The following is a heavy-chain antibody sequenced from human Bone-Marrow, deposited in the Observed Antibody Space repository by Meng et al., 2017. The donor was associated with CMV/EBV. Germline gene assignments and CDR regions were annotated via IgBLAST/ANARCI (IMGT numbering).Heavy chain of an antibody. CDR1: GFTFSTYD. D-gene: IGHD2-2*02. CDR3: ASARSHTHFDY. J-gene: IGHJ4*02. CDR2: IGTVGDT. V-gene: IGHV3-13*01. Sequence: GESLKISCTASGFTFSTYDFHWVRQPTGKGLEWVSSIGTVGDTYSIGSVKGRFIISREDAKNSVYLQMNGLRDWDAGLYDCASARSHTHFDYWGQGALVTVSS.